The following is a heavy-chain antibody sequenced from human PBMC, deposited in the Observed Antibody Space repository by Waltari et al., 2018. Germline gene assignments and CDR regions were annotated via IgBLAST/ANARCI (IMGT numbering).Heavy chain of an antibody. V-gene: IGHV4-38-2*02. CDR3: ARVAYSDFWSDYSSRPSFDY. CDR1: GYYISSNYF. D-gene: IGHD3-3*01. CDR2: IFHCGST. J-gene: IGHJ4*02. Sequence: QVELQESGPGLVKPSETLSLTCKVSGYYISSNYFWGWIRQPPGKGPEWIGSIFHCGSTYYNPSLKSRVTISVDTSTNQFSLKLISVTAADTAVYYCARVAYSDFWSDYSSRPSFDYWGPGTLVTVSS.